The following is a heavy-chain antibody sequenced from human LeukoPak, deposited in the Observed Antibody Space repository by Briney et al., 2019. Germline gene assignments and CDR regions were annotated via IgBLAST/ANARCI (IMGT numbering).Heavy chain of an antibody. CDR3: AKESSGGWYFDY. CDR2: ISGTGGST. CDR1: GFTFSSYA. V-gene: IGHV3-23*01. J-gene: IGHJ4*02. Sequence: GGSLRLSCAASGFTFSSYAMSWVRQAPEKGLEWVSGISGTGGSTYYADSVKGRFTISRDNSKNSLYLQMNSLRAEDTAVYYCAKESSGGWYFDYWGQGTLVTVSS. D-gene: IGHD6-19*01.